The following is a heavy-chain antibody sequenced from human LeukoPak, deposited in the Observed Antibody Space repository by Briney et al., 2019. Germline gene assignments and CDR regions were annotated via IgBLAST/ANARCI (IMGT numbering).Heavy chain of an antibody. D-gene: IGHD6-6*01. Sequence: ASVKVSCKASGYTFPSYDINWVRQATGQGLEWMGWMNPNSGNTGYAQKFQGRVTMTRNTSISTAYMELSSLRSEDTAVYYCARGMWQGQLVDYWGQGTLVTVSS. V-gene: IGHV1-8*01. CDR2: MNPNSGNT. CDR1: GYTFPSYD. J-gene: IGHJ4*02. CDR3: ARGMWQGQLVDY.